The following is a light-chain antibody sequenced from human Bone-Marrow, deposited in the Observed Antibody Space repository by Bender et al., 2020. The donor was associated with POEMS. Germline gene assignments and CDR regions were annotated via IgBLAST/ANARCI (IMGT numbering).Light chain of an antibody. V-gene: IGLV2-11*01. CDR1: SSDVGRNDY. CDR2: DVT. Sequence: QSVPTQPRSVSGSPGQSVIISCTGTSSDVGRNDYVSWYQQHPGKAPKVMIYDVTKRPSGVPDRFSGSKSGNTASLTISGLQPEDEADYYCCSDAGSTIWVFGGGTKVTVL. J-gene: IGLJ3*02. CDR3: CSDAGSTIWV.